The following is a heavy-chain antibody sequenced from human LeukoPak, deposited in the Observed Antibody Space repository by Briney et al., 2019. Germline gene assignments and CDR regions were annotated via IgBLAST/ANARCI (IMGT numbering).Heavy chain of an antibody. J-gene: IGHJ4*02. D-gene: IGHD2-15*01. V-gene: IGHV3-15*01. CDR2: MKTKTDGGTT. CDR1: GFTLSNAW. CDR3: TTARLLLLFRV. Sequence: PGGPLRLSCAACGFTLSNAWMIWLRPAPGKALEWGGRMKTKTDGGTTDYAAPVTGRFTISRDDSKNTLYLQMNSLKTEDTAVYYCTTARLLLLFRVWGQGTLVTVSS.